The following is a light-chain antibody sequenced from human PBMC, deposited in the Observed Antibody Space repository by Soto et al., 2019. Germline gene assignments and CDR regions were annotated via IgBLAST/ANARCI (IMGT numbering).Light chain of an antibody. Sequence: DIVMTQSPLSLPDTPGEPASISCRSSQSLLKRDGYNCLAWYLQKPGQSPQLLIHLASNRASGGADRFSGSGSGTEVTLKISRVEGEEVGVYYCMQRLQPPLTFRQGEKGEI. CDR3: MQRLQPPLT. CDR1: QSLLKRDGYNC. V-gene: IGKV2-28*01. J-gene: IGKJ1*01. CDR2: LAS.